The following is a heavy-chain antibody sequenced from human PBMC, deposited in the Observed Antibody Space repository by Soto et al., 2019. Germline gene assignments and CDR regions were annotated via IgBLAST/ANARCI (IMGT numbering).Heavy chain of an antibody. CDR3: ASIAAAGTWGTDFDY. CDR2: ISAYNGNT. D-gene: IGHD6-13*01. Sequence: ASVKVSCKASGYTFTSYGISWVRQAPGQGLEWMGWISAYNGNTNYAQKLQGRVTMTTDTSTSTAYMELRSLRSDDTAVYYCASIAAAGTWGTDFDYWGQGTLVTVSS. V-gene: IGHV1-18*01. J-gene: IGHJ4*02. CDR1: GYTFTSYG.